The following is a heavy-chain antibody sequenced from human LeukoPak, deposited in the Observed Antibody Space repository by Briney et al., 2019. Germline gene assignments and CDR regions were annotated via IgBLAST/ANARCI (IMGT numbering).Heavy chain of an antibody. CDR3: ARGALNYDSSGFHDAFDI. D-gene: IGHD3-22*01. J-gene: IGHJ3*02. Sequence: PGGSLRLSCAAPGFTFSSYAMHWVRQAPGKGLEWVAVISYDGSNKYYADSVKGRFTISRDNAKNSLYLQMNSLRAEDTAVYYCARGALNYDSSGFHDAFDIWGQGTMVTVSS. V-gene: IGHV3-30*04. CDR1: GFTFSSYA. CDR2: ISYDGSNK.